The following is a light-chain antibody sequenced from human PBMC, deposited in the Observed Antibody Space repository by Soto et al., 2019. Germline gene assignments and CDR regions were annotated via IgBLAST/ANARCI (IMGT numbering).Light chain of an antibody. CDR1: QSISSH. J-gene: IGKJ4*01. V-gene: IGKV3-11*01. CDR2: DAS. Sequence: EIVLTQSPATLSLSPGERVTLSCRASQSISSHLAWYQQKPGQAPRLLMYDASNRATGIPARFSGSGSGTDFTLTISSLEPEDFAGYYCQQRSNWPLTFGGGTKVEIK. CDR3: QQRSNWPLT.